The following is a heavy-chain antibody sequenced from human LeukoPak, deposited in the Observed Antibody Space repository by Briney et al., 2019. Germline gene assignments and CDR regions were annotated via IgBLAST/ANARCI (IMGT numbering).Heavy chain of an antibody. Sequence: PSETLSLTCTVSGGSMNRYYWSWIRQSPGKGLEWIGYIYSSGSTNYNPSLKSRATISVDTSKNQFSLRLTSVTAADTAVYYCARHPAADGLNWSDPWGQGTLVTVSS. D-gene: IGHD6-13*01. V-gene: IGHV4-59*08. CDR3: ARHPAADGLNWSDP. CDR1: GGSMNRYY. CDR2: IYSSGST. J-gene: IGHJ5*02.